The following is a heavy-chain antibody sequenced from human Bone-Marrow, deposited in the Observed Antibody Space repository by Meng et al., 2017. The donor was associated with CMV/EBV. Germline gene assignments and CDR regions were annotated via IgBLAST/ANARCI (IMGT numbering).Heavy chain of an antibody. CDR3: ARDQRFRPRGAFDI. CDR2: ISSSGSTI. CDR1: GFTFSSYE. D-gene: IGHD3-10*01. V-gene: IGHV3-48*03. J-gene: IGHJ3*02. Sequence: GGSLRLSCAASGFTFSSYEMNWVRQAPGKGLEWVSYISSSGSTIYYADSVKGRFTISRDNAKNSLYLQMNSLRAEDTAVYYCARDQRFRPRGAFDIWGQGTMVTVSS.